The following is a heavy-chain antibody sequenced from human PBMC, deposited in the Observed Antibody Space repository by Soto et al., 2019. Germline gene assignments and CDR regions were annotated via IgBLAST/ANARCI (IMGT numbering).Heavy chain of an antibody. D-gene: IGHD3-10*01. V-gene: IGHV3-74*01. CDR2: IKSDGSNI. CDR1: GFTFSSYW. J-gene: IGHJ4*02. Sequence: EVQLVESGGGLVQPGGSLRLSCAASGFTFSSYWMHWVLQAPGKGLVWVSRIKSDGSNINYADSVKGRFTISRDNAKNTLYLQMNSLRAEDTAIYYCARGGFSGSGSFIQGDYWGQGTLVTVSS. CDR3: ARGGFSGSGSFIQGDY.